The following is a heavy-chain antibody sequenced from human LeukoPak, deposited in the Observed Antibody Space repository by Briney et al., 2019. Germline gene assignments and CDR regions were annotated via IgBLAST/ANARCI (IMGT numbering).Heavy chain of an antibody. CDR3: ARDPRGRDYFDY. V-gene: IGHV1-46*01. J-gene: IGHJ4*02. CDR1: GYTLTELS. Sequence: ASVKVSCKVSGYTLTELSMHWVRQAPGQGLEWMGIINPSGGGTSYAQKFQGRVTMTRDTSTSTVYMELSSLRSEDTAVYYCARDPRGRDYFDYWGQGTLVTVSS. CDR2: INPSGGGT.